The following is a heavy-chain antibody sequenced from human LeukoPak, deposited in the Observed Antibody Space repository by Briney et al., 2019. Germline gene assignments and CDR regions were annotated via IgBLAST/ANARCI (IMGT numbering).Heavy chain of an antibody. J-gene: IGHJ4*02. D-gene: IGHD3-10*01. CDR3: ARDRPGWYGSGSYSN. V-gene: IGHV3-53*01. CDR1: GFTVSSNY. Sequence: GGSLRLSCAASGFTVSSNYMSWVRQAPGKGLEWVSVIYSGGSTYYADSVKGRFTISRDNSMNTLYLQMNSLRAEDTAVYYCARDRPGWYGSGSYSNWGQGTLVAVSS. CDR2: IYSGGST.